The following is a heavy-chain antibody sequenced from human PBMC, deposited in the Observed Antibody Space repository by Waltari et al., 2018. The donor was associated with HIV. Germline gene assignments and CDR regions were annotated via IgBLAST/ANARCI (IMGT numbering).Heavy chain of an antibody. V-gene: IGHV3-13*01. CDR3: ARAEYYGSGSPYCFDY. D-gene: IGHD3-10*01. J-gene: IGHJ4*02. Sequence: EVQLVESGGGLVQPGGSLRLSCAASGFTFSSYDMHWVRQATGKGLEWVSAIGTAGDTYYPGSVKGRFTISRENAKNSLYLQMNSLRAGDTAVYYCARAEYYGSGSPYCFDYWGQGTLVTVSS. CDR1: GFTFSSYD. CDR2: IGTAGDT.